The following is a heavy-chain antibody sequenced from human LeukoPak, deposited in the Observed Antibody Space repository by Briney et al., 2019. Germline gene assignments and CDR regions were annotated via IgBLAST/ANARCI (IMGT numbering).Heavy chain of an antibody. CDR2: TYYRGTT. V-gene: IGHV4-39*07. Sequence: SETRSLTCTVSGASISSTSYYWGWIRQPPGKGLEWIGSTYYRGTTYYNPSLKSRVTISVDTSKNQFSLQLSSVTAADTAVYYCARDMVTRNYYYYMDVWGKGTTVTVSS. CDR1: GASISSTSYY. J-gene: IGHJ6*03. CDR3: ARDMVTRNYYYYMDV. D-gene: IGHD5-18*01.